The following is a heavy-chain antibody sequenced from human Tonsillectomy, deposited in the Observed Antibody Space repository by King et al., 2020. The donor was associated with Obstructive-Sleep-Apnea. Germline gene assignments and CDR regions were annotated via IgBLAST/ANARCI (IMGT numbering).Heavy chain of an antibody. CDR2: INPNSGGT. CDR3: ARGDLIAVVARGVDY. Sequence: QLVQSGAEVKKPGASVKVSCKASGYTFTGYYMHWVRQAPGQGLEWMGWINPNSGGTNYAQKFQGWVTMTRDTSISTAYMELSRLRSDDTAVYYCARGDLIAVVARGVDYWGQGTLVTVSS. D-gene: IGHD6-19*01. J-gene: IGHJ4*02. CDR1: GYTFTGYY. V-gene: IGHV1-2*04.